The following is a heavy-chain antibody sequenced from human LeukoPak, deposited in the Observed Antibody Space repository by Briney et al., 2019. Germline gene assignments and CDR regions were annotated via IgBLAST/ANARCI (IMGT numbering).Heavy chain of an antibody. V-gene: IGHV4-39*01. D-gene: IGHD6-13*01. CDR1: GGSITRASSY. J-gene: IGHJ4*02. CDR3: ARVGLYSSFDY. CDR2: IFYSGST. Sequence: PSETLSLTCTVSGGSITRASSYWGWIRQPPGKGLEWIGNIFYSGSTYYNPSLKSRVTIYVDTSKNQFSLKLSSVTAADTAVYYCARVGLYSSFDYWGQGTLVTVSS.